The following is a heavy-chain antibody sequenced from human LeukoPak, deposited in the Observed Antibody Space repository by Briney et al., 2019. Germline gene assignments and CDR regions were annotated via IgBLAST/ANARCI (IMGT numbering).Heavy chain of an antibody. CDR2: IKQDGSEK. D-gene: IGHD6-13*01. Sequence: QTGGSLRLSCAASGFTFSTYWMSWVRQAPGKGLEWVANIKQDGSEKYYVDSVKGRFTISKDNAKNSLYLQMNSLKAEDTAVYYCARVAGDHSSSWCYFDYWGQGTLVTVSS. CDR1: GFTFSTYW. CDR3: ARVAGDHSSSWCYFDY. J-gene: IGHJ4*02. V-gene: IGHV3-7*01.